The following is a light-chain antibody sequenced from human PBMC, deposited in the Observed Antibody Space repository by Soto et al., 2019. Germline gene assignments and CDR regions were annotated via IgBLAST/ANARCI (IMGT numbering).Light chain of an antibody. CDR1: QSISSNY. CDR2: GAS. CDR3: QQYSSSPPEFT. V-gene: IGKV3-20*01. J-gene: IGKJ3*01. Sequence: EIVLTQSPGTRSLSPGERATLSCRASQSISSNYLAWYQQRPGQAPRLLIFGASYRATGIPDRFSGSGSGTDFTLTISRLEPEDFAVYYCQQYSSSPPEFTFGPGTRVDSK.